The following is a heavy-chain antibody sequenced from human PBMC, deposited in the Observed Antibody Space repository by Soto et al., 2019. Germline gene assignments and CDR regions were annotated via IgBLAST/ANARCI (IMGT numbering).Heavy chain of an antibody. D-gene: IGHD3-10*01. CDR1: GFSVSSTY. CDR3: VRGLWFGQLYADL. CDR2: IYISGST. V-gene: IGHV3-53*04. J-gene: IGHJ5*02. Sequence: EAQLVESGGGLVQPGGSLRLSCAASGFSVSSTYMSWVRQAPGKGLEWVSVIYISGSTRYADSLRGRITTSRQNSENTRFLQLMSLRHEDTAVYYCVRGLWFGQLYADLWGQGTLVTVSS.